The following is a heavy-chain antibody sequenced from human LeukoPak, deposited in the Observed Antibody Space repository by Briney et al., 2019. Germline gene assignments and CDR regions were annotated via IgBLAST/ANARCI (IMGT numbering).Heavy chain of an antibody. CDR1: GYTFTSYD. J-gene: IGHJ4*02. D-gene: IGHD4-23*01. CDR2: MNPNSGNT. CDR3: ARGVRATVVTLTRLLYYFDY. Sequence: ASVKVSCKASGYTFTSYDINWVRQATGQGLEWMGWMNPNSGNTGYAQKFQGRVTMTRNTSISTAYMELSSLRSEDTAVYYCARGVRATVVTLTRLLYYFDYWGQGTLVTVSS. V-gene: IGHV1-8*01.